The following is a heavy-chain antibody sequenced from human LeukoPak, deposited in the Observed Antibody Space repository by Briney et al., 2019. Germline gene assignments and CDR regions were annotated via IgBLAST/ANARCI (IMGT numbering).Heavy chain of an antibody. CDR1: GFTFSSYS. CDR3: ARDPRWEPYDNAFDI. J-gene: IGHJ3*02. Sequence: GGSLRLSCAASGFTFSSYSMNWVRQAPGKGLEWVSSISSSSSYIYYADSVKGRFTISRDNAKNSLYLQMNSLRAEDTAVYYCARDPRWEPYDNAFDIWGQGTMVTVSS. CDR2: ISSSSSYI. D-gene: IGHD1-26*01. V-gene: IGHV3-21*01.